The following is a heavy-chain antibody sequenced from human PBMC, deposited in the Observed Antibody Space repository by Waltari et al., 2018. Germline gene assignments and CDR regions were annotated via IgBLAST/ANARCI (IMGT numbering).Heavy chain of an antibody. V-gene: IGHV4-4*07. CDR3: ARASSSSPYNYYYGMDV. CDR1: GGSISTYY. D-gene: IGHD6-6*01. CDR2: ILTSGNT. Sequence: QVQLQESGPGLVKPSETLSLTCTVSGGSISTYYLTWFRQPAGKGLEWVGRILTSGNTNYNPSLKSRITMSVDTSKNQFSLKLSSVTAADTAVYYCARASSSSPYNYYYGMDVWGQGTTVTVSS. J-gene: IGHJ6*02.